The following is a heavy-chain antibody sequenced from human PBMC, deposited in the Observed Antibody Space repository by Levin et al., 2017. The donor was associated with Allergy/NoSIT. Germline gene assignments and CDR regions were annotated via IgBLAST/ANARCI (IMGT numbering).Heavy chain of an antibody. Sequence: GGSLRLSCAASGILFSSYDMNWVRQAPGKGLEWVSSISAGGNYIYYADSVKGRFTISRDNAKNSLFLQMNSLRAEDTAVYYCASCAMYHYDRSAFDYFYYAIDVWRQGTTVTVSS. J-gene: IGHJ6*02. D-gene: IGHD3-22*01. CDR2: ISAGGNYI. V-gene: IGHV3-21*01. CDR1: GILFSSYD. CDR3: ASCAMYHYDRSAFDYFYYAIDV.